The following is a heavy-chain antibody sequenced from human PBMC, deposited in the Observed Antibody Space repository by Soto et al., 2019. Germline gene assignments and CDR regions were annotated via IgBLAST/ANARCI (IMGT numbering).Heavy chain of an antibody. CDR1: GGSFSGYY. J-gene: IGHJ3*02. CDR3: ARDISSGYYYVDAFDI. Sequence: SETLSLTCAVYGGSFSGYYWSWIRQPPGKGLEWIGEINHSGSTNYNPSLKSRVTISVDTSKNQFSLKLSSVTAADTAVYYCARDISSGYYYVDAFDIWGQGTMVTVSS. V-gene: IGHV4-34*01. D-gene: IGHD3-22*01. CDR2: INHSGST.